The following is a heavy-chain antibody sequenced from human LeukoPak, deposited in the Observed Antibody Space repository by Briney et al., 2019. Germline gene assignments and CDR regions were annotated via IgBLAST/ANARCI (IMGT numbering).Heavy chain of an antibody. CDR2: ISYSGST. J-gene: IGHJ4*02. Sequence: SETLSLTCTVSGGSISSYYWSWLRLPPGKGPEWIGSISYSGSTNYNPSLKSRVTISIDTSKNHFSLKVTSVTAADTAVYYCARGFGSYPYYFDYWGQGTLVTVSS. CDR1: GGSISSYY. V-gene: IGHV4-59*01. CDR3: ARGFGSYPYYFDY. D-gene: IGHD1-26*01.